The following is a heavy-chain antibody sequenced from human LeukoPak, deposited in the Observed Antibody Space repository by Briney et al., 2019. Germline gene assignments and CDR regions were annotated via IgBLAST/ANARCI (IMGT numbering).Heavy chain of an antibody. CDR1: GFTFSSYW. CDR2: IKQDGSEK. J-gene: IGHJ4*02. V-gene: IGHV3-7*01. CDR3: ARDLYCSSTSCYDYFDY. Sequence: GGSLRLSCAASGFTFSSYWMSWVRQAPGKGLEWVANIKQDGSEKYYVDSVKGRFTISRDNAKNSLYLQMNSLRAEDTAVYYCARDLYCSSTSCYDYFDYWGQGTLVTVSS. D-gene: IGHD2-2*01.